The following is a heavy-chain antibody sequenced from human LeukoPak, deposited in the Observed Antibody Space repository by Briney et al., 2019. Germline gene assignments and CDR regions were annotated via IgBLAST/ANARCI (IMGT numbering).Heavy chain of an antibody. D-gene: IGHD5-24*01. J-gene: IGHJ4*02. CDR1: GDSISRSTYY. CDR2: VYYGRSP. Sequence: SETLSLTCTVSGDSISRSTYYWAWIRQPPGKGLEWIGSVYYGRSPYFNPSLESRATISVDTSKNHFSLKMSSVTAADTAVYYCVRVEMATWRTYWGQGTLVTVSS. CDR3: VRVEMATWRTY. V-gene: IGHV4-39*02.